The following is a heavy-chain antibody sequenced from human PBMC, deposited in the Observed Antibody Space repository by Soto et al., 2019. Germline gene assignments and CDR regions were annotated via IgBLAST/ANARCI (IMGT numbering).Heavy chain of an antibody. V-gene: IGHV1-18*01. CDR2: ISAHNGNT. CDR1: GYTFTSYG. Sequence: QVHLVQSGAEVKKPGASVKVSCKGSGYTFTSYGITWVRQAPGQGLEWMGWISAHNGNTNYAQKHQGRVTVTRDTSTRTACMELKRLSSDVTAVYYCVRGRNGDSWGQGALVTVTS. CDR3: VRGRNGDS. J-gene: IGHJ4*02. D-gene: IGHD1-1*01.